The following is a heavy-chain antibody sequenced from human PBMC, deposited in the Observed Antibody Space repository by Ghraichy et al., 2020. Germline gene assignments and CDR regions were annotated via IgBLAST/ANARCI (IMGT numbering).Heavy chain of an antibody. V-gene: IGHV4-61*01. CDR3: ARSPWVGGDYYFDY. CDR1: GGSVSSGNHY. D-gene: IGHD3-16*01. J-gene: IGHJ4*02. CDR2: FYSGGST. Sequence: SETLSLSCTVSGGSVSSGNHYWSWIRQPPGKGLEWIGYFYSGGSTNFHPSLKSRVTISVDTSKNQVSLKLSSVTAADTAVYYCARSPWVGGDYYFDYWGQGTLVTVSS.